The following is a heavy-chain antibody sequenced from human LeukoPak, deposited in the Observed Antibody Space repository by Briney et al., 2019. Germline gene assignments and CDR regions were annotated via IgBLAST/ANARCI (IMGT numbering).Heavy chain of an antibody. CDR3: ARGHSSSWVGDAFDI. Sequence: PSETLSLTCTVSGGSISSYYWSWIRQPPGKGLEWIGYIYYSGSTNYNPSLKSRVTISVDTSKNQFSLKLSSVTAADTAVYYCARGHSSSWVGDAFDIWGQGTMVTVSS. J-gene: IGHJ3*02. CDR1: GGSISSYY. D-gene: IGHD6-13*01. CDR2: IYYSGST. V-gene: IGHV4-59*01.